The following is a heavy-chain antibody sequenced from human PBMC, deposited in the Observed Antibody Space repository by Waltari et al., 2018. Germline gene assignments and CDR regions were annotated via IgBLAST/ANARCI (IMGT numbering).Heavy chain of an antibody. J-gene: IGHJ6*02. CDR3: ARDQRRSAAGTSDGMDV. Sequence: QVQLQESGPGLVKPSETLSLTCTVSGGSISSYYWSWIRQPPGKGLEWIGYIYYSGSTNYNPYLKSRVTISVDTSKNQFSLKLSSVTAADTAVYYCARDQRRSAAGTSDGMDVWGQGTTVTVSS. CDR1: GGSISSYY. CDR2: IYYSGST. D-gene: IGHD6-13*01. V-gene: IGHV4-59*01.